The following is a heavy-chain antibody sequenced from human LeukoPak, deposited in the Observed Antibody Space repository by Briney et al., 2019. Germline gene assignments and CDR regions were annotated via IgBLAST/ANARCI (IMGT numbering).Heavy chain of an antibody. D-gene: IGHD3-22*01. J-gene: IGHJ4*02. CDR2: IIPILGIA. Sequence: GASVKVSCKASGYTFTGYYMHWVRQAPGQGLEWMGRIIPILGIANYAQKFQGRVTITADKSTSTAYMELSSLRSEDTAVYYCARESRVNYYDSSGYPDYWGQGTLVTVSS. CDR1: GYTFTGYY. CDR3: ARESRVNYYDSSGYPDY. V-gene: IGHV1-69*04.